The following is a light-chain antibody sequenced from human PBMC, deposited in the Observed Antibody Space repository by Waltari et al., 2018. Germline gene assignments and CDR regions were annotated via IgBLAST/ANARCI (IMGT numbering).Light chain of an antibody. CDR3: ASYTSRKTWV. Sequence: QSALTQPASVSGSPGQSITISCTGTSSDVGGYDYVSWYQQHPGKAPKLVIFDVTKRPSGVSDRVSGSKSGNTASLTMSGLHTEDEADYYCASYTSRKTWVFGGGTKLTVL. V-gene: IGLV2-14*01. J-gene: IGLJ3*02. CDR2: DVT. CDR1: SSDVGGYDY.